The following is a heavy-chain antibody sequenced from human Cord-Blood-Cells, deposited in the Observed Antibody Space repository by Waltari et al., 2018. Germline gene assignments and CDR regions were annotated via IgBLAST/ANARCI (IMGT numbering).Heavy chain of an antibody. J-gene: IGHJ4*02. CDR1: GGSISSSSYY. V-gene: IGHV4-39*01. CDR3: ARQEIALVQGVIIDY. D-gene: IGHD3-10*01. CDR2: IYYSGST. Sequence: QLQLQESGPGLVKPSETLSLTCTVSGGSISSSSYYWGWIRQPPGKGLEWIGSIYYSGSTYYNPSLKSLVTISVDTSKNQFSLKLSSVTAADTAVYYCARQEIALVQGVIIDYWGQGTLVTVSS.